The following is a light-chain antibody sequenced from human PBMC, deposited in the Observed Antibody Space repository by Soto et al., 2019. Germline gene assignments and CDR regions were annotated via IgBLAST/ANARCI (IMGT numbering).Light chain of an antibody. Sequence: QSVLTQSPSASGTPGQRVTISCSGSFSNIGSNTVNWYEQLPGTAPKLLLYSNNQRPSGVPDRISGTKSGTSVSLAIRGLQYDDEADYYCAAWDDSLNGVVFGGGTKVTVL. CDR3: AAWDDSLNGVV. CDR2: SNN. CDR1: FSNIGSNT. J-gene: IGLJ2*01. V-gene: IGLV1-44*01.